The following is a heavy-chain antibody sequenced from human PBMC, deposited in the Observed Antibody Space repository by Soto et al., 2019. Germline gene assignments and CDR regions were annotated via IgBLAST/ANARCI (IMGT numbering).Heavy chain of an antibody. CDR2: INAYNGNT. D-gene: IGHD3-16*01. V-gene: IGHV1-18*01. Sequence: QVHLVQSGAEVKNPGASVKVSCKASGYSFTRYGIAWARQAPGQGLEWMGWINAYNGNTNYAQNLQGRLTLTTDTSTTTADMELRSLRSNDTAIYYCAMVDVYVTPSPQDVWGQGTTVTVSS. CDR3: AMVDVYVTPSPQDV. CDR1: GYSFTRYG. J-gene: IGHJ6*02.